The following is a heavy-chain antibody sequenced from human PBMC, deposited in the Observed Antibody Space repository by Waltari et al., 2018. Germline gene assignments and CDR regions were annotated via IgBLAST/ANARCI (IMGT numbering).Heavy chain of an antibody. CDR1: GYTFTGYY. D-gene: IGHD3-22*01. Sequence: QVQLVQSGAEVKKPGASVKVSCKASGYTFTGYYMHWVRQASGQGLEWMGWINPNSGGTNYAQKFQGRVTLTRDTSISTAYMELSRLRSDDTAVYYCARVTKDSSGYYFPLDYWGQGTLVTVSS. J-gene: IGHJ4*02. CDR3: ARVTKDSSGYYFPLDY. V-gene: IGHV1-2*02. CDR2: INPNSGGT.